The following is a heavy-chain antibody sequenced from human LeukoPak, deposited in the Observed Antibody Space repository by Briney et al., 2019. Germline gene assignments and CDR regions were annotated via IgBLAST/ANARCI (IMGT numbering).Heavy chain of an antibody. Sequence: KPSETLSLTCTVSGGSISSSYYYWGWIRQPPGKGLEWIGSIYYSGSTYYNPSLKSRVTISVDTSKNQFSLKLRSVTAADTAVYYCARGSPPSVWGQGTTVTVSS. V-gene: IGHV4-39*01. J-gene: IGHJ6*02. D-gene: IGHD1-26*01. CDR2: IYYSGST. CDR1: GGSISSSYYY. CDR3: ARGSPPSV.